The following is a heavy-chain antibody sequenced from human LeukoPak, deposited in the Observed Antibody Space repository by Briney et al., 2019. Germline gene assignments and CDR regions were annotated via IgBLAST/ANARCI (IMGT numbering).Heavy chain of an antibody. D-gene: IGHD6-6*01. CDR3: ARGSAMAQKQLVRHFDS. CDR1: GGTFSSYA. V-gene: IGHV1-18*01. CDR2: ISAYNGNT. Sequence: ASAKVSCKASGGTFSSYAISWVRQAPGQGLEWMGWISAYNGNTKYAQKLQDRVTMTTDTSTTTAYMEVRSLTSDDTAVYYCARGSAMAQKQLVRHFDSWGQGTLVIVST. J-gene: IGHJ4*02.